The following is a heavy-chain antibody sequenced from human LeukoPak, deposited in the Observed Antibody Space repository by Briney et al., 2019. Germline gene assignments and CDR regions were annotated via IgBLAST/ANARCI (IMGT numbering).Heavy chain of an antibody. CDR3: TTGEDGYNY. D-gene: IGHD5-24*01. CDR2: IRSKTDGGTT. Sequence: KTGGSLRLSCAASELTIRNVWMSWVRQAPGKGLEWVGRIRSKTDGGTTDYAAPVKGRFTISRDDSKNTLYLQMNSLKTEDTAVYYCTTGEDGYNYWGQGTLVTVSS. J-gene: IGHJ4*02. CDR1: ELTIRNVW. V-gene: IGHV3-15*01.